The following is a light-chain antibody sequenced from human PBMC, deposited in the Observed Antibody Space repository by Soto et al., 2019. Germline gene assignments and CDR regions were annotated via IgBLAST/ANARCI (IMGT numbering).Light chain of an antibody. CDR1: QSVNRW. Sequence: DIHMAHSPSTFSASLGGRVTITCRASQSVNRWLAWYQQKPGGAPKLLISKTSVLENGVPSRFSGSGFGTEFTLTISSLQPEDFATYYCQQFQAFSTFGPGTKVDIK. J-gene: IGKJ1*01. V-gene: IGKV1-5*03. CDR2: KTS. CDR3: QQFQAFST.